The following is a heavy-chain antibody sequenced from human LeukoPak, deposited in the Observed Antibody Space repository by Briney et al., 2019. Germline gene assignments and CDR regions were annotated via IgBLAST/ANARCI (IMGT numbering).Heavy chain of an antibody. D-gene: IGHD3-10*01. CDR3: AREFNTVGNFDY. J-gene: IGHJ4*02. V-gene: IGHV3-21*01. CDR2: IYFTGNYI. Sequence: GGSLRLSCVTSGFTFSRYSMRWVRQAPGKWLEWVSSIYFTGNYISYADSVKGRFTISRDNAKNSLYLQMNSPRAEDTAVYYCAREFNTVGNFDYWGQGTLVTVSS. CDR1: GFTFSRYS.